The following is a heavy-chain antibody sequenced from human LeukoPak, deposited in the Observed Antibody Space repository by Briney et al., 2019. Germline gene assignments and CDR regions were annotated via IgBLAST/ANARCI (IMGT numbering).Heavy chain of an antibody. Sequence: SVKVSCKAPGGRFSYYALTWVRQAPGQGFEWMGGIIPIFGTTNYAQKFQGRVTFTADESTTTAYMELSSLRFEDTAVYYCGRGPLKQQLVKPDPDYYYYMDVWGNGTTVTVSS. V-gene: IGHV1-69*13. CDR1: GGRFSYYA. CDR3: GRGPLKQQLVKPDPDYYYYMDV. J-gene: IGHJ6*03. CDR2: IIPIFGTT. D-gene: IGHD6-13*01.